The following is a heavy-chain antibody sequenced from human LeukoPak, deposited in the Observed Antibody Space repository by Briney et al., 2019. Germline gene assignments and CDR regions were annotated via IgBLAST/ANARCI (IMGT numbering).Heavy chain of an antibody. CDR2: IKSKTEGGTT. CDR3: TTDRPTWGTDY. Sequence: PGGSLRLSCAASGFTFSNAWMSWVRQAPGKGLEWVGRIKSKTEGGTTDYAAPVKGRFTTSRDDSKNTLYLQMNSLKTEDTAVYYCTTDRPTWGTDYWGQGTLVTVSS. J-gene: IGHJ4*02. V-gene: IGHV3-15*01. CDR1: GFTFSNAW. D-gene: IGHD3-16*01.